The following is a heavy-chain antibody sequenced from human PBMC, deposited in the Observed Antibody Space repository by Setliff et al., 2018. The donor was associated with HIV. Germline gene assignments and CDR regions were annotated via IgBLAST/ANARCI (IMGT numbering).Heavy chain of an antibody. D-gene: IGHD1-26*01. Sequence: QPGGSLRLSCEASGFTFSSHGMHWLRQAPGKGLEWVTFIRYDGSDIHYADSVKGRFTISRDNSKNTLYLQMNSLRVEDAAVYYCARDRVGAFDYWGQGTLVTVSS. J-gene: IGHJ4*02. CDR2: IRYDGSDI. V-gene: IGHV3-30*02. CDR1: GFTFSSHG. CDR3: ARDRVGAFDY.